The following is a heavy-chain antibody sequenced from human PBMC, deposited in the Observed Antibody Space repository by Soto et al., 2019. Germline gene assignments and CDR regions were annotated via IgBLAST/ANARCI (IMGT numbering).Heavy chain of an antibody. V-gene: IGHV4-59*01. CDR2: IYYSGST. CDR1: GCSISSYY. Sequence: SETLYLTCTASGCSISSYYWSWIRQPPGKGLEWIGYIYYSGSTNYNPSLKSRVTISVDTSKSQFSLKLSSVTAADTAVYYCARGRLGYCSGGSCYTIFDYWGQGTLVTVSS. J-gene: IGHJ4*02. CDR3: ARGRLGYCSGGSCYTIFDY. D-gene: IGHD2-15*01.